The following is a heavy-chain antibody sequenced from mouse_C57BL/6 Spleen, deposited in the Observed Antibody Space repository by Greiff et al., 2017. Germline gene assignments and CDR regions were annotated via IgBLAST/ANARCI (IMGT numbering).Heavy chain of an antibody. CDR2: IYPRDGST. V-gene: IGHV1-78*01. CDR1: GYTFTDHT. J-gene: IGHJ2*01. CDR3: AREDYGSSYEGYFDY. D-gene: IGHD1-1*01. Sequence: VQLQESDAELVKPGASVKISCKVSGYTFTDHTIHWMKQRPEQGLEWIGYIYPRDGSTKYNEKFKGKATLTADKSSSTAYMQLNSLTSEDSAVYFCAREDYGSSYEGYFDYWGQGTTLTVSS.